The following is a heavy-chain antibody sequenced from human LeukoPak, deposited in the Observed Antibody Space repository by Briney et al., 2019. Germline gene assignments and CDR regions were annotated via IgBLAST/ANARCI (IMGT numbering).Heavy chain of an antibody. CDR1: GFTFSSYS. Sequence: GGSLRLSCAASGFTFSSYSMNWVLQAPGKGLEWVSSISSSSSYIYYADSVKGRFTISRDNAKNSLYLQMNSLRAEDTAVYYCATPAAGPGAEYSQYWGQGTLVIVSS. V-gene: IGHV3-21*01. CDR3: ATPAAGPGAEYSQY. D-gene: IGHD6-13*01. J-gene: IGHJ1*01. CDR2: ISSSSSYI.